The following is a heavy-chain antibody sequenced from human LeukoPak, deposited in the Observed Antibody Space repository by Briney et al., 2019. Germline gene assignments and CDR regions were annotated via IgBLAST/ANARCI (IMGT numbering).Heavy chain of an antibody. J-gene: IGHJ4*02. CDR2: MNPNSGGT. CDR1: GYIFTAYY. V-gene: IGHV1-2*02. CDR3: APLGLGGLSLSGDC. Sequence: EASVKVSCKASGYIFTAYYMHWVRQAPGQGLEWMGWMNPNSGGTNYAQKFQGRVTMTRDTSISTAYMELSRLRSDDTAIYYCAPLGLGGLSLSGDCWGQGTLVTVSS. D-gene: IGHD3-16*02.